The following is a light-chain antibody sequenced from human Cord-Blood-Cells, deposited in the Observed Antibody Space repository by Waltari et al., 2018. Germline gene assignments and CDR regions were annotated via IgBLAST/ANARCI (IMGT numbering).Light chain of an antibody. Sequence: DIQMTQSPSSLSASVGDRVTITCQASQDISNYLNWYQQKPGKAPKLLIYDASNLETRVPSRFSGSGSGTDFTFTISSLQPEDIATYYCQQYVISLLTFGGGTKVEIK. CDR2: DAS. CDR1: QDISNY. J-gene: IGKJ4*01. CDR3: QQYVISLLT. V-gene: IGKV1-33*01.